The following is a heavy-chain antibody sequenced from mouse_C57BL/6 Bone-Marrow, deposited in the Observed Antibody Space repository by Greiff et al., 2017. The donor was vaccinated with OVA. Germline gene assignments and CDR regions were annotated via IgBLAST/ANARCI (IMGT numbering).Heavy chain of an antibody. CDR3: ARWDYYGSREGYFDY. CDR2: IYPGSGST. J-gene: IGHJ2*01. Sequence: VQLQQPGAELVKPGASVKMSCKASGYTFTSYWITWVKQRPGQGLEWIGDIYPGSGSTNYNEKFKSKATLTVATSSSTAYMQLSSLTSEDSAVYSCARWDYYGSREGYFDYWGQGTTLTVSS. D-gene: IGHD1-1*01. CDR1: GYTFTSYW. V-gene: IGHV1-55*01.